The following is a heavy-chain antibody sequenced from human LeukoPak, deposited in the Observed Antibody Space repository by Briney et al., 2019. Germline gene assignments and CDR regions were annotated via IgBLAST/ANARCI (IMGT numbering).Heavy chain of an antibody. CDR1: GYTFTSYG. CDR3: ARVRGITGALDY. J-gene: IGHJ4*02. CDR2: ISAYNGNT. D-gene: IGHD1-20*01. Sequence: ASVKVSCKASGYTFTSYGISWVRQAPGQGLEWMGWISAYNGNTNYAQKVQGRVTMTTDTSTTTAYMELRSLRSDDTAVYYCARVRGITGALDYWGQGTLVTVSS. V-gene: IGHV1-18*01.